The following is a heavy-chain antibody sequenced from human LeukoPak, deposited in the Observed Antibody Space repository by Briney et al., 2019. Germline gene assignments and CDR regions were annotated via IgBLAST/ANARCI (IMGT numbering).Heavy chain of an antibody. V-gene: IGHV4-38-2*01. CDR1: GYSISSGYY. CDR2: IYHSGST. J-gene: IGHJ3*02. Sequence: SETLSLTCAVSGYSISSGYYWGWIRQPPGKGLEWIGSIYHSGSTYYNPSLKSRVTISVDTSKNQFSLKLSSVTAADTAVYYCALNPGGGYCSSTSCYISAFDIWGQGTMVTVSS. CDR3: ALNPGGGYCSSTSCYISAFDI. D-gene: IGHD2-2*02.